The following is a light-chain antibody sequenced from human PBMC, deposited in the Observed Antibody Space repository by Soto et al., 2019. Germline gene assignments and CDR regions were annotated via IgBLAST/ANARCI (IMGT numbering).Light chain of an antibody. Sequence: QAVVTQPPSVSGAPGQRATISCTGSSSNIGAGYDVHWYQQLPGTAPKLLIYGNSNRPSGVPDRFSGSKSGTSASLAITGLQAEDEADYYCQSYDSSLSGYVFGTGTKLTVL. CDR1: SSNIGAGYD. CDR3: QSYDSSLSGYV. V-gene: IGLV1-40*01. J-gene: IGLJ1*01. CDR2: GNS.